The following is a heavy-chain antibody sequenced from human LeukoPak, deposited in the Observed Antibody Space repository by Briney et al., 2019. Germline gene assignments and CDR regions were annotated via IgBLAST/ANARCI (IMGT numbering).Heavy chain of an antibody. CDR2: ISGNNANT. Sequence: ASVKVSCKASGGTFSSYAISWVRQAPGQGLEWMGWISGNNANTNYAQKLQGRVTMTTDTSTSTAYMELNSLRSDDTAVYYCARYYFTAMSLRYAFDIWGQGTMVTVSS. D-gene: IGHD5-18*01. CDR1: GGTFSSYA. CDR3: ARYYFTAMSLRYAFDI. J-gene: IGHJ3*02. V-gene: IGHV1-18*01.